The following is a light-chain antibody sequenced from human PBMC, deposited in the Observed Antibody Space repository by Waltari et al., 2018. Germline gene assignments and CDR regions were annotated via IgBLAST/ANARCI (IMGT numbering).Light chain of an antibody. CDR1: QSVRTN. V-gene: IGKV3-15*01. CDR3: QQYNDWPYT. Sequence: EIVMTQSPVTLSVSPGERAALSCRPSQSVRTNLAWYQQRPGQTPRLLIYGTSTRATEIPARFSGSGSGTEFTLTISSLQSEDFAVYYCQQYNDWPYTFCQGTKLEIK. J-gene: IGKJ2*01. CDR2: GTS.